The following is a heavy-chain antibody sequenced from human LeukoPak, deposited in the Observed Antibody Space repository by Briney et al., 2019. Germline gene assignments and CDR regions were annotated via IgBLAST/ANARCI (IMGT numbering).Heavy chain of an antibody. CDR3: AMRYNWNDLDY. CDR1: GYSFTSYW. J-gene: IGHJ4*02. D-gene: IGHD1-1*01. V-gene: IGHV5-10-1*01. CDR2: IDPSDSYT. Sequence: GESLKISCKGSGYSFTSYWISWVRQMPGKGLEWMGRIDPSDSYTNYSPSFQGHVTISADQSISTAYLQWSSLKASDTAMYYCAMRYNWNDLDYWGQGTLVTVSS.